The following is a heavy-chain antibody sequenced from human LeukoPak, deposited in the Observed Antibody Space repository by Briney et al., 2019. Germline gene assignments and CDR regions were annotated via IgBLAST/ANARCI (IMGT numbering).Heavy chain of an antibody. CDR1: GYSISSGYY. Sequence: KTSETLSLTCTVSGYSISSGYYWGWIRQPPGKGRVWIGSIYHSGSTYYNPSLKSRVTISVDTSKNQFSLKLSSVTAADTAVYYCARDGNYYDSSGYVDYWGQGTLVTVSS. D-gene: IGHD3-22*01. J-gene: IGHJ4*02. CDR2: IYHSGST. V-gene: IGHV4-38-2*02. CDR3: ARDGNYYDSSGYVDY.